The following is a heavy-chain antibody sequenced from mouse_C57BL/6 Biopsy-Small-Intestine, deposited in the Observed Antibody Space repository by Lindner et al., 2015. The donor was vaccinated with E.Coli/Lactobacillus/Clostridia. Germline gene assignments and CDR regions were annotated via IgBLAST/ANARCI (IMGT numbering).Heavy chain of an antibody. CDR3: ARDPSRSGWYAHFDY. V-gene: IGHV1-14*01. CDR2: VSAYNGDT. D-gene: IGHD1-3*01. J-gene: IGHJ4*01. Sequence: SVKVSCKASGYTFSSYFISWVRQAPGQGLEWMGWVSAYNGDTKYAQKFQDRVTMTTDTSTSTAYMELRSLRSDDTAVYYCARDPSRSGWYAHFDYWGQGTLVTVSS. CDR1: GYTFSSYF.